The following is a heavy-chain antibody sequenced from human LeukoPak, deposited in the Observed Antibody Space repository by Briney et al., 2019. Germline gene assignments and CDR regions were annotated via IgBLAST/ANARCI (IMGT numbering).Heavy chain of an antibody. Sequence: GGSLRLSCAASGFTFSSYGMHWVRQAPGKGLEWVAVISYDGSNKYYADPVKGRFTISRDNSKNTLYLQMNSLRAEDTAVYYCAKGCYSSGWYFDYWGQGTLVTVSS. CDR1: GFTFSSYG. CDR3: AKGCYSSGWYFDY. J-gene: IGHJ4*02. V-gene: IGHV3-30*18. CDR2: ISYDGSNK. D-gene: IGHD6-19*01.